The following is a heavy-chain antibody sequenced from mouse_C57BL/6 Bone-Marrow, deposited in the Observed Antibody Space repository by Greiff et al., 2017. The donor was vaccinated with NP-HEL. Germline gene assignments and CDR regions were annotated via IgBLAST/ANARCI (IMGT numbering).Heavy chain of an antibody. CDR2: IRNKANGYTT. CDR1: GFTFTDYY. Sequence: EVMLVESGGGLVQPGGSLSLSCAASGFTFTDYYMSWVRQPPGKALEWLGFIRNKANGYTTEYSAPVKGRFTISRDNSQSILYLQMNALRAEDSATYYCARRDYGNYFAYWGQGTLVTVSA. CDR3: ARRDYGNYFAY. J-gene: IGHJ3*01. V-gene: IGHV7-3*01. D-gene: IGHD2-1*01.